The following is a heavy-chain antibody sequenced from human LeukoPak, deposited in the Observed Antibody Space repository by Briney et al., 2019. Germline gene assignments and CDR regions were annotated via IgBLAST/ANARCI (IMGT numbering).Heavy chain of an antibody. CDR3: ARGDGLSGRVFDY. CDR1: GYTFTSYD. Sequence: ASVKVSCKASGYTFTSYDINWVRQATGQGLEWMGWMNPNSGNTGYAQKFQGRVTMTRDTSTSTVYMELSSLRSEDTAVYYCARGDGLSGRVFDYWGQGTLVIVSS. J-gene: IGHJ4*02. CDR2: MNPNSGNT. D-gene: IGHD1-26*01. V-gene: IGHV1-8*01.